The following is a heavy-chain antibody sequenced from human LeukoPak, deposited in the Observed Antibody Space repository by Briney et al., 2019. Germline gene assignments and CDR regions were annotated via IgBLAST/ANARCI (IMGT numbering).Heavy chain of an antibody. V-gene: IGHV4-34*01. D-gene: IGHD4-17*01. CDR3: AMSTVTTRGYFDF. J-gene: IGHJ4*02. CDR1: GGSFSGYY. CDR2: INHSGST. Sequence: ASETLSLTCAVYGGSFSGYYWSWIRQPPGKGLEWIGEINHSGSTNYNPSLKSRVTISVDTSNIQFSLKLSSVTAADTAVYFCAMSTVTTRGYFDFWGQGILVTVSS.